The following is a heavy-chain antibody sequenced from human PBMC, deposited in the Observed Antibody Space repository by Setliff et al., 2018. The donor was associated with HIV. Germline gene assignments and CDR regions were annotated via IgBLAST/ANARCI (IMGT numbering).Heavy chain of an antibody. CDR1: GGSISSGDYY. Sequence: PSETLSLTCTVSGGSISSGDYYWSWIRQPPGKGLEWIGYIYYSGSTYYNPSLKSRVTISVDTSKNQFSLKLSSVTAADTAVYYCAREDSSYHYFDYWGQGMLVTVSS. CDR2: IYYSGST. D-gene: IGHD6-6*01. CDR3: AREDSSYHYFDY. J-gene: IGHJ4*02. V-gene: IGHV4-30-4*08.